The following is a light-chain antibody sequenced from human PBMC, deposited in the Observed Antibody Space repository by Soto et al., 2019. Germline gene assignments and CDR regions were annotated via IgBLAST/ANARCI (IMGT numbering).Light chain of an antibody. CDR2: GAS. CDR3: QQYDNWLRRT. J-gene: IGKJ4*01. V-gene: IGKV3D-15*01. Sequence: FPATLSVSQGDIAILCFRASQSVNSYWSWYQQKPGQAPRLLIFGASSSATSVPARFSGSGSGTEVNLTISSRQSEDVAVYFCQQYDNWLRRTFGGGTKVDIK. CDR1: QSVNSY.